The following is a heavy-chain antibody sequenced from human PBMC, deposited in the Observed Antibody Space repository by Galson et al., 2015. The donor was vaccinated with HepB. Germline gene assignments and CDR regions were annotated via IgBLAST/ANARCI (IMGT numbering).Heavy chain of an antibody. Sequence: SVKVSYKASGYTFTSYGISWVRQAPGQGLEWVGGINSYNGGIDYAQTFKARVTVTTDTSTSTVYMELRSLTADDTAVYFCARGTGFGELTGISGFELWGQGTLVTVSS. CDR1: GYTFTSYG. D-gene: IGHD3-10*01. V-gene: IGHV1-18*04. J-gene: IGHJ1*01. CDR3: ARGTGFGELTGISGFEL. CDR2: INSYNGGI.